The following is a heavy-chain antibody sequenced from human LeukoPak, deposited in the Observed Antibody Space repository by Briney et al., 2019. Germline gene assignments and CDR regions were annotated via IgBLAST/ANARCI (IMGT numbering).Heavy chain of an antibody. Sequence: GGSLRLSCAAAGFTFSSYAMQWVRQAPGKGLEWVAVISYDGSNKYYADSVKGRFTISRDNSMNTLYVQMNSLRDDDTALYFCARTSLHYFGSGSYSLDVFDVWGQGTMVTVSS. CDR3: ARTSLHYFGSGSYSLDVFDV. V-gene: IGHV3-30-3*01. J-gene: IGHJ3*01. CDR2: ISYDGSNK. CDR1: GFTFSSYA. D-gene: IGHD3-10*01.